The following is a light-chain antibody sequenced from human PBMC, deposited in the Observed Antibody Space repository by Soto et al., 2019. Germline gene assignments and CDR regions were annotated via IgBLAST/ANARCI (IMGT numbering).Light chain of an antibody. V-gene: IGKV3-20*01. Sequence: IVSTQSPGTLSLSPWERATLSCRASQSVSSSYLAWYQQKPGQAPRLLIYGASSRATGIPARFSGSGSGTDFTLTISSLEPEDFAVYYCQQFSSYPLTFGGGTKVDIK. CDR1: QSVSSSY. J-gene: IGKJ4*01. CDR2: GAS. CDR3: QQFSSYPLT.